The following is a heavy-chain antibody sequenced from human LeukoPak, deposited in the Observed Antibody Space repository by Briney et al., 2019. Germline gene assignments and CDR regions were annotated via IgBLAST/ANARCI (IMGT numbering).Heavy chain of an antibody. D-gene: IGHD6-13*01. CDR3: ARGVSAAGTAFDY. Sequence: PGGSLRLSCAASGFTFSSYWMHWVRQAPGKGLVWVSRINTDGSSTSYADSVRGRFTISRDNGKNSLYLQMNSLRAEDTAVYYCARGVSAAGTAFDYWGQGTLVTVSS. CDR2: INTDGSST. CDR1: GFTFSSYW. V-gene: IGHV3-74*01. J-gene: IGHJ4*02.